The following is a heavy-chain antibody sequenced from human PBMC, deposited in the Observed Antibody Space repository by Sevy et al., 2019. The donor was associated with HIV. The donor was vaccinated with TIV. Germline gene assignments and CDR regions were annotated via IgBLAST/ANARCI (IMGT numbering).Heavy chain of an antibody. CDR3: ARERSIIAAAGTVLDI. CDR1: GYTFTGYY. Sequence: ASVKVSCKASGYTFTGYYMHWVRQAPGQGLEWMGWINPNSGGTNYAQKFQGRVTMTRGTSISTAYMELSRLRSDDTAVYYCARERSIIAAAGTVLDIWGQGTMVTVSS. V-gene: IGHV1-2*02. J-gene: IGHJ3*02. CDR2: INPNSGGT. D-gene: IGHD6-13*01.